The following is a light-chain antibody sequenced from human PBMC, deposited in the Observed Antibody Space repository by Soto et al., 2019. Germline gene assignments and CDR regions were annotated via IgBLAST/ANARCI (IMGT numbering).Light chain of an antibody. CDR3: QQYNNWPRT. Sequence: EIVMTQSPATLSVSPGERATLSCRASQSVSSNLAWYQQKPGQAPRLLIYGASTRATGIPARFSGGRSGTEFTLTISSLQSEDFAVYYCQQYNNWPRTFGQGTKVEIK. V-gene: IGKV3-15*01. CDR2: GAS. J-gene: IGKJ1*01. CDR1: QSVSSN.